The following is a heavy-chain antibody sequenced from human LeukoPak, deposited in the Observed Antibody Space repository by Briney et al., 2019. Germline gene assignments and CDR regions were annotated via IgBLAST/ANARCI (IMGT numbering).Heavy chain of an antibody. CDR3: GQGLLDY. D-gene: IGHD2-15*01. J-gene: IGHJ4*02. CDR2: IKQDGSEK. CDR1: GFTFSSYW. V-gene: IGHV3-7*01. Sequence: PGGSLRLSCEASGFTFSSYWMTWVRQAPGKGLEWVANIKQDGSEKYYVDSVKGRFTISRDNAKNPVYLQMNSLRAEDTAVYYCGQGLLDYWGQGTLVTVSS.